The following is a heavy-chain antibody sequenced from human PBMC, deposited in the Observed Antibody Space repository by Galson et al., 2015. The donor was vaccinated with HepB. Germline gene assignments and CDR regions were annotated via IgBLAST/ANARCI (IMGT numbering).Heavy chain of an antibody. V-gene: IGHV4-39*01. CDR1: GDSISSSSYY. J-gene: IGHJ4*02. CDR2: IYYSGST. D-gene: IGHD3-22*01. CDR3: ARRFYYDSSGYYDY. Sequence: SLTCTVSGDSISSSSYYWGWIRQPPGKGLEWIGSIYYSGSTYYNPSLKSRVTISVDTSKNQFSLKLNSVTAADTAVYYCARRFYYDSSGYYDYWGQGTLVTVSS.